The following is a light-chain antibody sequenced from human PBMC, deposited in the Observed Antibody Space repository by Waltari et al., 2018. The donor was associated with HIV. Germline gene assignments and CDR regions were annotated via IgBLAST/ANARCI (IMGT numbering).Light chain of an antibody. CDR3: VTWDTRLSVLV. J-gene: IGLJ2*01. Sequence: QSVLTQPPSVSAAPGQTVTLSCSGGSSHFRKDSVSWYQQVPGPAPQLLLHDDDRRPSGIPDRFSGSKSGTSATLGITGLLTGDEADYYCVTWDTRLSVLVFGGGTKLTVL. V-gene: IGLV1-51*01. CDR1: SSHFRKDS. CDR2: DDD.